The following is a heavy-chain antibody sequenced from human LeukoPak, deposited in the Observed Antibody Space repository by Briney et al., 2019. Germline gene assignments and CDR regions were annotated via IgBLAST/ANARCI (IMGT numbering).Heavy chain of an antibody. J-gene: IGHJ6*02. Sequence: GGSLRLSCAASGFTFSSYAMSWVRQAPGKGLEWVSHISSSGRLMQYADSVKGRFTITRDNAQNFMSLQMNSLKPEDTAVYYCARDTNNGLDVWGRGTTVTASS. CDR2: ISSSGRLM. D-gene: IGHD1-20*01. V-gene: IGHV3-48*03. CDR3: ARDTNNGLDV. CDR1: GFTFSSYA.